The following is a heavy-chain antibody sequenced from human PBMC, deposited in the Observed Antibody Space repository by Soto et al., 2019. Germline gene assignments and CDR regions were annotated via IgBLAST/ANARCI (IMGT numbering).Heavy chain of an antibody. CDR3: ATSSREQLWFSRYY. J-gene: IGHJ4*02. Sequence: ASVKVACKVSGYTLTELAMHWLRQAPGKGLEWMGGLDPEDGETIYAQKFQGRVTMTEDTSTDTAYMELSSLRSEDTAVYYCATSSREQLWFSRYYWGQGTLVTVSS. D-gene: IGHD5-18*01. CDR1: GYTLTELA. V-gene: IGHV1-24*01. CDR2: LDPEDGET.